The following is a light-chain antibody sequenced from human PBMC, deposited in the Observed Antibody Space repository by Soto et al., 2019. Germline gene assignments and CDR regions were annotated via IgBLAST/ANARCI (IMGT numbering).Light chain of an antibody. J-gene: IGKJ1*01. Sequence: EIVLTQSQGTLSLSPLVRAPLXCRTSQSVSSKLAWYQQKPGQAPRLLIYGASTRATGIPARFSGSGSGTDFTLIISSLQSEDSAVYYCQQYNSWLWTFGQGTKVDI. V-gene: IGKV3-15*01. CDR3: QQYNSWLWT. CDR2: GAS. CDR1: QSVSSK.